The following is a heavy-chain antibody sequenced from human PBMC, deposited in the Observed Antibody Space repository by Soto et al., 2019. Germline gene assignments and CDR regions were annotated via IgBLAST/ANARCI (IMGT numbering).Heavy chain of an antibody. CDR2: INHSGST. Sequence: SETLSLTCAVYGGSFSGYYWSWIRQPPGKGLEWIGEINHSGSTDYNPSLKSRVTISVDTSKNQFSLKLSSVTAADTAVYYCARKAGTNWFDPWGQGTLVTVS. D-gene: IGHD6-19*01. CDR1: GGSFSGYY. J-gene: IGHJ5*02. V-gene: IGHV4-34*01. CDR3: ARKAGTNWFDP.